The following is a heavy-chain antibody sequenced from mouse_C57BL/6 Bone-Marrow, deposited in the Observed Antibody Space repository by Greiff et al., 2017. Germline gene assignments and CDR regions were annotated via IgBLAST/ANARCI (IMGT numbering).Heavy chain of an antibody. J-gene: IGHJ3*01. CDR2: IYPGDGDT. CDR3: ARGSLFAY. V-gene: IGHV1-80*01. Sequence: LQQSGASVKISCTASGYAFSSYWMNWVKQRPGKGLEWIGQIYPGDGDTNYNGKFKGKATLTADKSSSTAYMQLSSLTSEDSAVYFCARGSLFAYWGQGTLVNVSA. CDR1: GYAFSSYW.